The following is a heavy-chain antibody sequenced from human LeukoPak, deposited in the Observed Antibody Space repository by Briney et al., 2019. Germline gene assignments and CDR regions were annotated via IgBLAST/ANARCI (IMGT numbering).Heavy chain of an antibody. Sequence: ASVTVSYKPSGYTFTGYYMHWVRPAPGQGLEWMGWINPNSGGTNYAQKFQGRVTMTWDTSISTAYMELSRLTSGDPAVYYCARFTAAAGHDWGQGTLVTVSS. D-gene: IGHD6-13*01. CDR3: ARFTAAAGHD. V-gene: IGHV1-2*02. J-gene: IGHJ4*02. CDR1: GYTFTGYY. CDR2: INPNSGGT.